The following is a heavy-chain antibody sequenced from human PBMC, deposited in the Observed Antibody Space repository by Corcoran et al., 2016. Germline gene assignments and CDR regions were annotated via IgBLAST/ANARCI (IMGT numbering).Heavy chain of an antibody. CDR1: GGTFNSYT. D-gene: IGHD1-26*01. J-gene: IGHJ6*02. V-gene: IGHV1-69*01. CDR3: ARDSHAYSERPGGGMDV. CDR2: IIPIFGTP. Sequence: QVQVVQSGAEMKKPGSSVKVSCKAFGGTFNSYTIGWVRQAPGQGLEWMGGIIPIFGTPNYAQKFQGRVTMTADESTSTAYMELSSLRSEDTTVYYCARDSHAYSERPGGGMDVWGQGTTVSVSS.